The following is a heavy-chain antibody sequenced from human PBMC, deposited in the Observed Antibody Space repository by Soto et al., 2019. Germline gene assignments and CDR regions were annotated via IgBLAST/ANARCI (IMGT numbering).Heavy chain of an antibody. Sequence: ASVKVSCKASGYTFTGYYMHWVRKAPGQGLEWMGWINPNSGGTTYAQKFQGWVTMTRDTSITTAYMELSRLKSDDAAVYYCARGGIRYFDRSHSTLSYWGQGPLVTLSS. D-gene: IGHD3-9*01. V-gene: IGHV1-2*04. CDR1: GYTFTGYY. CDR3: ARGGIRYFDRSHSTLSY. CDR2: INPNSGGT. J-gene: IGHJ4*02.